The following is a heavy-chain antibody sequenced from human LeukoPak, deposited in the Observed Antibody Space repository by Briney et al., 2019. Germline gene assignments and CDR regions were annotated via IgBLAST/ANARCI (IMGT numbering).Heavy chain of an antibody. CDR1: GFTFTSSA. J-gene: IGHJ5*02. D-gene: IGHD3-10*01. CDR3: ARDRRRMVRGVTTTHNWFDP. V-gene: IGHV1-3*01. Sequence: GTSVKVSCKASGFTFTSSAMQWVRQARGQRLEWMGWINAGNGNTKYSQKFQGRVTITRDTSASTAYMELSSLRSEDTAVYYCARDRRRMVRGVTTTHNWFDPWGQGTLVTVSS. CDR2: INAGNGNT.